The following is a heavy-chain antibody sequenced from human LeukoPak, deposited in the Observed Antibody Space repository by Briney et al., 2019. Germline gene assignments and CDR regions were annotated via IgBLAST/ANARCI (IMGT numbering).Heavy chain of an antibody. CDR2: ISSSSSYK. J-gene: IGHJ4*02. V-gene: IGHV3-21*01. CDR3: ARGRYCSSTSCHQGRDSFDY. Sequence: GGSLRLSCAASGFTFSSYSMNWVREAPGKGLEWGSSISSSSSYKYYADSVKGRFTISRDNAKNSLYLQMNSLRAEDTAVYYCARGRYCSSTSCHQGRDSFDYWGQGTLVTVSS. D-gene: IGHD2-2*01. CDR1: GFTFSSYS.